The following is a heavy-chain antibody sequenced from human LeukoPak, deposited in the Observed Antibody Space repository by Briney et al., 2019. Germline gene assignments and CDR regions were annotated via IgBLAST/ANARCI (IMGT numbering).Heavy chain of an antibody. J-gene: IGHJ5*02. V-gene: IGHV4-38-2*02. Sequence: PSETLSLTCTVSGYSISSGYYWGWIRQPPGKGLEWIGSIYHSGSTYYNPSLKSRVTISVDTSKNQFSLKLSSVTAADTAVYYCARSKGIAAAGAMDWFDPWGQGTLVTVSS. D-gene: IGHD6-13*01. CDR1: GYSISSGYY. CDR2: IYHSGST. CDR3: ARSKGIAAAGAMDWFDP.